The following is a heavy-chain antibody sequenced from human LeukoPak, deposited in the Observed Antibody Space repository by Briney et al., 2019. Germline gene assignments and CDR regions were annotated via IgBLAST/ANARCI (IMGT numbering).Heavy chain of an antibody. J-gene: IGHJ4*02. D-gene: IGHD3-22*01. CDR1: GFTFSSYA. Sequence: SGGSLRLSCAASGFTFSSYAMSWVRQAPGKGLEWVSAISGSGGSTYYADSVKGRFTISRDNSKNTLYLQMNSPRAEDTAVYYCAKDAYYYDSSGYSDYWGQGTLVTVSS. CDR3: AKDAYYYDSSGYSDY. CDR2: ISGSGGST. V-gene: IGHV3-23*01.